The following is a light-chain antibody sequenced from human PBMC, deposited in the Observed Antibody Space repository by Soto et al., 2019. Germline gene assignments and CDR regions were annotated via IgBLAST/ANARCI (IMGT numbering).Light chain of an antibody. Sequence: DIQMTQSPSTLSASVGDRVTITCRASQSISNWLAWYQQKPGKAPKLLIYGASRLESGVPSRFSGSGSGTEFTLTISSLQPDDFATYYCQQYNSYSLFFGQGTKLEIK. J-gene: IGKJ2*01. CDR1: QSISNW. CDR2: GAS. CDR3: QQYNSYSLF. V-gene: IGKV1-5*01.